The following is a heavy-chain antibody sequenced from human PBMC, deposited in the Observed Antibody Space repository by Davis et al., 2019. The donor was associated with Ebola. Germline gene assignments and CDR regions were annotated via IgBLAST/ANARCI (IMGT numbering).Heavy chain of an antibody. CDR1: GFTFSSHG. D-gene: IGHD5-24*01. V-gene: IGHV3-30*02. CDR2: IRYDGVKE. CDR3: ANFRLGRRLLQEIFDF. Sequence: PGGSLRLSCAASGFTFSSHGMHWVRQAPGKGLEWVAFIRYDGVKEYYAESVKGRFTISRDNSKNTLYLQMTSLKPEDTAIYFCANFRLGRRLLQEIFDFWGQGTLVTVSS. J-gene: IGHJ4*02.